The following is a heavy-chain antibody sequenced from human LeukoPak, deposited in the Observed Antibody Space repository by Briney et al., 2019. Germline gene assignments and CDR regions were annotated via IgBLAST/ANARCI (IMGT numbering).Heavy chain of an antibody. D-gene: IGHD5-18*01. J-gene: IGHJ4*02. CDR2: ISSGNDYI. Sequence: GGSLRLSCAASGFTFSTFSMNWVRQAPGKGLEWVSFISSGNDYIYHADSVKGRFTISRDNAKNSLYLQMNSLRVEDTAVYFCAREGTALDNWGQGTLVTVSS. CDR3: AREGTALDN. V-gene: IGHV3-21*01. CDR1: GFTFSTFS.